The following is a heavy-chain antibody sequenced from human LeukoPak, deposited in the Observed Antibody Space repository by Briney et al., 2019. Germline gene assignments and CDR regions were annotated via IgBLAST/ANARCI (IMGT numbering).Heavy chain of an antibody. CDR1: GGSISSGGYS. V-gene: IGHV4-30-2*01. D-gene: IGHD2-21*01. CDR3: ARGDSYAYGPYSYYYPMDV. CDR2: IYHSGST. Sequence: SETLSLTCAVSGGSISSGGYSWRWIRQPPGKGLEWIVYIYHSGSTYYNPSLKSRVTISVDRSKKQFSLELTSVTAADTAVYYCARGDSYAYGPYSYYYPMDVWGHGTTVTVSS. J-gene: IGHJ6*02.